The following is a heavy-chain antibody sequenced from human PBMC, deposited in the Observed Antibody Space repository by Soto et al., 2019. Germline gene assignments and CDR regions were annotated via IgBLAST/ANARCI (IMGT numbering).Heavy chain of an antibody. CDR1: GFTFTSSA. D-gene: IGHD5-18*01. CDR2: IVVGSGNT. Sequence: QMQLVQSGPEVKKPGTSVKVSCKASGFTFTSSAVQWVRQTRGQRLEWIGWIVVGSGNTNYAQKFQERGTITRDMSTSTAYMELSSLRSEDTAVYYCAASRGYSYGLGSWGQGTLVTVSS. J-gene: IGHJ4*02. V-gene: IGHV1-58*01. CDR3: AASRGYSYGLGS.